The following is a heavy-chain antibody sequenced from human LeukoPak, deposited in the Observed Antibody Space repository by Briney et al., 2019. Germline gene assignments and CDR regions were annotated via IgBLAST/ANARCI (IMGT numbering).Heavy chain of an antibody. D-gene: IGHD2-15*01. CDR3: ARGVGCSGGSCYSAHNDY. V-gene: IGHV1-18*01. Sequence: GASVKVSCKASGYTFTSYGISWVRQAPGQGLEWRGWISAYNGNTNYAQKLQGRVTMTTDTSTSTAYMELRSLRSDDTAVYYCARGVGCSGGSCYSAHNDYWGQGNLVTVSS. CDR2: ISAYNGNT. CDR1: GYTFTSYG. J-gene: IGHJ4*02.